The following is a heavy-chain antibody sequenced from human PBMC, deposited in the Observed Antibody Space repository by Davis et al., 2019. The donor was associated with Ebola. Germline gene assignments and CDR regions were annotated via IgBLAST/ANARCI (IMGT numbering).Heavy chain of an antibody. CDR3: SRGGAVKFDY. Sequence: GESLKISCAASGFTFKTYAMHWVRQPPGKGLEWVAGINGNGDYKEDGDSVKGRFTISRDNTKNSLYLQMNSPRDEDTALYYCSRGGAVKFDYWGQGTLVTVSS. J-gene: IGHJ4*02. D-gene: IGHD4-17*01. CDR2: INGNGDYK. V-gene: IGHV3-21*01. CDR1: GFTFKTYA.